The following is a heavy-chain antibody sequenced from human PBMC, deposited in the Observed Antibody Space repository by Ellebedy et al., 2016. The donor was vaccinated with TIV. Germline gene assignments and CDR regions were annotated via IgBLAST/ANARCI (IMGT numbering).Heavy chain of an antibody. CDR2: TKQDGSEK. V-gene: IGHV3-7*01. Sequence: GESLKISCAASGFTFSTYWMGWVRQAAGKGLEWEANTKQDGSEKYYVDSVMGRFTISRDNAKNSLYLQMNSLRAEDTAVYYCARGGNWDLDYWGQGILVTVSS. CDR3: ARGGNWDLDY. CDR1: GFTFSTYW. J-gene: IGHJ4*02. D-gene: IGHD7-27*01.